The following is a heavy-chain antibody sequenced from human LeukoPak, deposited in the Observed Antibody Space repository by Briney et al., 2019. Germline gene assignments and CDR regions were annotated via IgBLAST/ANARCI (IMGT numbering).Heavy chain of an antibody. CDR3: ARRATTVGFDY. J-gene: IGHJ4*02. CDR2: INHSGST. D-gene: IGHD1-26*01. V-gene: IGHV4-34*01. Sequence: SETLSLTCAVYGGSFSGYYWSWIRQPPGKWLEWIGEINHSGSTNYNPSLKSRVTISVDTSKNQFSLKLSSVTAADTAVYYCARRATTVGFDYWGQGTLVTVSS. CDR1: GGSFSGYY.